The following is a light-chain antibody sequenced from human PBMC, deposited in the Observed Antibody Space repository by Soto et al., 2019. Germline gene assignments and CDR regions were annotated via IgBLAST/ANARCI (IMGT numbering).Light chain of an antibody. CDR2: EVS. V-gene: IGLV2-14*01. CDR3: SSFVSGSTIYV. Sequence: QSALTQPASVSGSPGQSITISCTGSSSDVGRYKYVSWYQHRPGEAPKLVIYEVSNRPSGVSNRFSGSKSGNTASLTISGLQAEDEADYHCSSFVSGSTIYVFGTGTKVTVL. J-gene: IGLJ1*01. CDR1: SSDVGRYKY.